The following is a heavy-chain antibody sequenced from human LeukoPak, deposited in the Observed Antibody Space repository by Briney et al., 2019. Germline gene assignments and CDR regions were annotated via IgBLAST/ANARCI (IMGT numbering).Heavy chain of an antibody. CDR1: GFGFSNFG. V-gene: IGHV3-30*18. D-gene: IGHD3-10*01. CDR3: AKKNSYGSGAGDPLDV. J-gene: IGHJ3*01. Sequence: GRSLRLSCAASGFGFSNFGMHWVRQAPGKGLEWVAVISHDGSLKYYLDSVKGRFTISRDNSKNTLYLQMDSLRVEDTAVYYCAKKNSYGSGAGDPLDVWGHGTLVTVSS. CDR2: ISHDGSLK.